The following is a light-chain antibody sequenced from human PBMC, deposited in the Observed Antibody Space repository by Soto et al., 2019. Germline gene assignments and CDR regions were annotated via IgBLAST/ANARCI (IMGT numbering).Light chain of an antibody. V-gene: IGLV2-8*01. CDR2: EVT. J-gene: IGLJ3*02. CDR1: SGDVGGYNY. CDR3: CSYAGSNNVL. Sequence: QSDLTQPPSASGSPGQSVTISCTGTSGDVGGYNYVSWYQQHPGKDPKLMIYEVTQRPSGVPDRFSGSKSGNTASLTVSGVQAEDEADYYCCSYAGSNNVLFGGGTKLTVL.